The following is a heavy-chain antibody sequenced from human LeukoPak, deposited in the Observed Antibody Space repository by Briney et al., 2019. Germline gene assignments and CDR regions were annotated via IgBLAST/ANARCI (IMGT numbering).Heavy chain of an antibody. CDR1: GGSISSYY. J-gene: IGHJ4*02. CDR3: ARSVYSSGWVFDY. D-gene: IGHD6-19*01. Sequence: PSETLSLTCTVSGGSISSYYWSWIRQPAGKGLEWIGYIYYSGSTNYNPSLKSRVTISVDTSKNQFSLKLSSVTAADTAVYYCARSVYSSGWVFDYWGQGTLVTVSS. V-gene: IGHV4-59*08. CDR2: IYYSGST.